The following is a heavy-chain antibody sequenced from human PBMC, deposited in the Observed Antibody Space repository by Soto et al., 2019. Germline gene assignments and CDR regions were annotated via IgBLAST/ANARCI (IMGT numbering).Heavy chain of an antibody. D-gene: IGHD3-10*01. V-gene: IGHV1-3*01. CDR3: ARDTMVRGAGGFDI. CDR2: INAGNGNT. J-gene: IGHJ3*02. Sequence: GASVKVSCKASGYTFTSYAMHWVRQAPGQRLEWMGWINAGNGNTKYSQKFQGRVTITRDTSASTAYMELSSLRSEDTAVYYCARDTMVRGAGGFDIWGQGTMVTVSS. CDR1: GYTFTSYA.